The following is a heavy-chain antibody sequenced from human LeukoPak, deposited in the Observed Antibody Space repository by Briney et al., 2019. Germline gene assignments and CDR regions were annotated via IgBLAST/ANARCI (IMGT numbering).Heavy chain of an antibody. CDR1: GGSISSGSYY. D-gene: IGHD3-10*01. Sequence: SQTLSLTCTVSGGSISSGSYYWSWIRQPAGKGLEWIGRIYTSGSTNYNPSLKSRVTISVDTSKNQFSLKLSSVTAADTAVYYCARSATYYYGSGSYYSYYYYMDVWGKGTTVTISS. J-gene: IGHJ6*03. CDR3: ARSATYYYGSGSYYSYYYYMDV. V-gene: IGHV4-61*02. CDR2: IYTSGST.